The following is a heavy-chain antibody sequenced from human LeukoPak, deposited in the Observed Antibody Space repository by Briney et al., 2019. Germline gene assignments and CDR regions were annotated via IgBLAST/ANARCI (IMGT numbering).Heavy chain of an antibody. CDR3: ARDSKLYCSSTSCYMDV. V-gene: IGHV3-21*01. J-gene: IGHJ6*04. CDR2: ISSSSTYI. CDR1: GFTVSSNY. D-gene: IGHD2-2*01. Sequence: GGSLRLSCAASGFTVSSNYMSWVRQAPGKGLEWVSSISSSSTYIYYVDSVQGRFTISRDNAKNSLYLQINSLRAEDTAVYYCARDSKLYCSSTSCYMDVWGKGTTVTVSS.